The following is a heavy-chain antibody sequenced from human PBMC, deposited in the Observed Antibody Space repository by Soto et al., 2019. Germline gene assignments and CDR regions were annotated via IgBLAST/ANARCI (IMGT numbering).Heavy chain of an antibody. J-gene: IGHJ4*02. D-gene: IGHD6-19*01. V-gene: IGHV3-30-3*01. CDR1: GFTFSSYA. CDR2: ISYDGSNK. Sequence: GGSLSLSCAASGFTFSSYAMHWVRQAPGKGLEWVAVISYDGSNKYYADSVKGRFTISRDNSKNTLYLQMNSLRAEDTAVYYCARAGVAVAGAFDYSGQGTLVIVSS. CDR3: ARAGVAVAGAFDY.